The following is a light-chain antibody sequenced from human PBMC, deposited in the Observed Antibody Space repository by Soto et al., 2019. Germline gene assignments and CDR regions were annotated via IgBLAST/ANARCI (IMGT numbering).Light chain of an antibody. J-gene: IGKJ1*01. Sequence: VMTQSPSTLSVSPGERATLSCRASQSVSNDFLAWYQQKPGQAPRLLIYGASSRATGIPDRFSGSGSGTDFTLTISRLEPEDFAVYYCQQYGSLWTFGQGTKVDIK. V-gene: IGKV3-20*01. CDR2: GAS. CDR1: QSVSNDF. CDR3: QQYGSLWT.